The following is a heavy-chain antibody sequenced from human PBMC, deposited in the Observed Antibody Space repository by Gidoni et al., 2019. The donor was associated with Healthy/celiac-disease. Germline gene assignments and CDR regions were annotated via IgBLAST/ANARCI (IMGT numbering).Heavy chain of an antibody. V-gene: IGHV3-49*04. D-gene: IGHD1-26*01. CDR2: IRSKAYGGTT. J-gene: IGHJ3*02. Sequence: EVQLVEYGGGLVQPGRSLRLSCTASGFTFGDYAMSWVRQAPGKGLEWVGFIRSKAYGGTTEYAASVKGRFTISRDDSKSIAYLQMNSLKTEDTAVYYCTRDLGSYYDADAFDIWGQGTMVTVSS. CDR1: GFTFGDYA. CDR3: TRDLGSYYDADAFDI.